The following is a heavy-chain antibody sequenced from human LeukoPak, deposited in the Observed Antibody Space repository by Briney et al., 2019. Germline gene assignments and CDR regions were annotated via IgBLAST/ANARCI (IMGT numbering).Heavy chain of an antibody. D-gene: IGHD6-19*01. Sequence: GESLKISCKGSGYSFTNYWIGWVRQMPGKGLEWMGVIFPIDSHARYSPSFQGQVTISADKSVSTAYLQWSSLKASDTAMYYCARRSAVAGRFNDFDYWGQGTLVTVSS. CDR1: GYSFTNYW. J-gene: IGHJ4*02. CDR3: ARRSAVAGRFNDFDY. V-gene: IGHV5-51*01. CDR2: IFPIDSHA.